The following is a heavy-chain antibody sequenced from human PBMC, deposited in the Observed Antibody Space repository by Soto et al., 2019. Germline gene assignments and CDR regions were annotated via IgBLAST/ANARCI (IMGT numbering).Heavy chain of an antibody. D-gene: IGHD5-12*01. Sequence: GGSLRLSCVASGFTFSSYEMNWVRQAPGKGLEWVSYISSSGNIISYADSVKGRFTISRDKANNSLYLQMNSLRTEDTAVYYCAKEVPTNPLDSWGQGTLVTVSS. V-gene: IGHV3-48*03. CDR1: GFTFSSYE. J-gene: IGHJ4*02. CDR2: ISSSGNII. CDR3: AKEVPTNPLDS.